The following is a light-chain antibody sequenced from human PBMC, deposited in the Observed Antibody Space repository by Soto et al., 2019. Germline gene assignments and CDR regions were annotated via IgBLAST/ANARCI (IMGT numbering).Light chain of an antibody. CDR1: SSDVGANNY. CDR2: EVT. J-gene: IGLJ1*01. Sequence: QSALTQPPSASGSPGQSVTISCTGTSSDVGANNYVSWYQQHPGKAPKLMIYEVTKRPARVPDRFSGSKSGNTASLTVSGLQAEDEADYYCRSYAGTNRVFGTGTKLTVL. V-gene: IGLV2-8*01. CDR3: RSYAGTNRV.